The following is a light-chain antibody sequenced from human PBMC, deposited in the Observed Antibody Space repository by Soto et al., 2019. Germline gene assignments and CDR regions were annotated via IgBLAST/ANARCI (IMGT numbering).Light chain of an antibody. CDR3: PQCRYCPPI. Sequence: EIVMTQSPATLSVSPGEGATLSCKASQNVYNNLAWYQQRPGQPPRLLIYDASTRATGISARFSGSGYGTEFTLTISSLHSEVFSVYFCPQCRYCPPIFGA. CDR2: DAS. CDR1: QNVYNN. V-gene: IGKV3-15*01. J-gene: IGKJ3*01.